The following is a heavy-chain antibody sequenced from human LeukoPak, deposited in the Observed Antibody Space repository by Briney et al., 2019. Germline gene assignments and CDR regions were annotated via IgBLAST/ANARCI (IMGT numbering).Heavy chain of an antibody. CDR2: IIPILGIA. CDR1: GGTFSSYA. CDR3: ARDSGYDYDWPAFDY. D-gene: IGHD5-12*01. Sequence: SVKVSCKASGGTFSSYAISWVRQAPGQGLEWMGRIIPILGIANYAQKFQGRVTITADKSTSTAYMELSSLRSEDTAVYYCARDSGYDYDWPAFDYWGQGTLVTVSS. J-gene: IGHJ4*02. V-gene: IGHV1-69*04.